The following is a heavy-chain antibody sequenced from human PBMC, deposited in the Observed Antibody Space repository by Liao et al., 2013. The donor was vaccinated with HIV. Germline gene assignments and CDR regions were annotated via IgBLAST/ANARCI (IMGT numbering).Heavy chain of an antibody. CDR2: IYFNGRT. V-gene: IGHV4-39*07. CDR1: NVSTSSSNFF. Sequence: QVQLEESGPGLVRPSGTLSLTCTVSNVSTSSSNFFWGWIRQPPGKGLEWIGSIYFNGRTRYSPSLKSRVAISMETSTSQFFLRLRSVTAADTAIYYCARIGGPYYYYYVDVWGSGTTVTVSS. CDR3: ARIGGPYYYYYVDV. D-gene: IGHD2-15*01. J-gene: IGHJ6*03.